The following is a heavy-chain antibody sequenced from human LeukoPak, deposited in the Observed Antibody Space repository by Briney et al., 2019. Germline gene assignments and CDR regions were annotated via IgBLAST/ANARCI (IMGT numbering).Heavy chain of an antibody. CDR1: GFTFNRYS. J-gene: IGHJ4*02. D-gene: IGHD3-10*01. CDR3: ARDMSLLWFGDPFDY. CDR2: ISSSSSIL. Sequence: PGGSLRLSCAASGFTFNRYSMNWVRQAPGKGLEWISYISSSSSILYYADSVKGRFTISRDNARNSLYLQMNSLRDEDTAVYYCARDMSLLWFGDPFDYWGQGTLVTVSS. V-gene: IGHV3-48*02.